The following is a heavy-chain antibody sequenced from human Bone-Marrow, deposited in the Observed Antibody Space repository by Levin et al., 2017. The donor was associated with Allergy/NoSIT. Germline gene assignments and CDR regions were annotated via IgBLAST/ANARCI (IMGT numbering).Heavy chain of an antibody. CDR2: INSDGSST. Sequence: GGSLRLSCAASGFTFSSYWMHWVRQAPGKGLVWVSRINSDGSSTSYADSVRDPFTISRDNAKDTLYLQMDSLRAEDTAVYYCARARTTTSYAFDIWGQGTMVTVSS. J-gene: IGHJ3*02. CDR3: ARARTTTSYAFDI. CDR1: GFTFSSYW. D-gene: IGHD4-17*01. V-gene: IGHV3-74*01.